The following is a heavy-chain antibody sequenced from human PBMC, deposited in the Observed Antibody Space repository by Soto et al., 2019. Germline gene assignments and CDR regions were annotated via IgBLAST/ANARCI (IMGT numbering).Heavy chain of an antibody. CDR1: GYSFTSYW. CDR3: ARRAVHSWYFDY. CDR2: IDPSDSYT. D-gene: IGHD1-1*01. Sequence: PGESLKLSCKGSGYSFTSYWISWVRQMPGKGLEWMGRIDPSDSYTNYSPSFQGHVTISADKSISTAYLQWSSLKASDTAMYYCARRAVHSWYFDYWGQGTLVTVSS. J-gene: IGHJ4*02. V-gene: IGHV5-10-1*01.